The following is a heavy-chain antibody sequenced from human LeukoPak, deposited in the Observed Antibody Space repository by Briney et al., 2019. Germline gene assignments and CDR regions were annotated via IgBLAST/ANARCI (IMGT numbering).Heavy chain of an antibody. Sequence: ASVKVSYKASGYTFTSYDINWVRQAPGQGLEWMGWMNPNSGNTAYAQKFQGRVTITRNTSISTAYMELSSLRSDDMAMYFCAKTPGRGVIISGETLTPGPNWFDPWGQGTLVTVSS. D-gene: IGHD3-10*01. J-gene: IGHJ5*02. V-gene: IGHV1-8*03. CDR2: MNPNSGNT. CDR1: GYTFTSYD. CDR3: AKTPGRGVIISGETLTPGPNWFDP.